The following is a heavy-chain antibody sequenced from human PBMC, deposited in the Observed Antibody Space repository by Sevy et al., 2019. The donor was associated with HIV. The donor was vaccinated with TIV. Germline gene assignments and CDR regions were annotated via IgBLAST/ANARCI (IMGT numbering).Heavy chain of an antibody. V-gene: IGHV3-7*01. CDR1: GFTFSSNW. J-gene: IGHJ4*02. Sequence: GGSLRLSCAASGFTFSSNWMSWVRQAPGKGLEWVANIKQDGSEKYFLDSVKGRFTISRDNARNSLYLQMNSLRAEDTVVYYCARYCTRTSCSYANGGLDYWGQGTLVTVSS. CDR2: IKQDGSEK. D-gene: IGHD2-2*01. CDR3: ARYCTRTSCSYANGGLDY.